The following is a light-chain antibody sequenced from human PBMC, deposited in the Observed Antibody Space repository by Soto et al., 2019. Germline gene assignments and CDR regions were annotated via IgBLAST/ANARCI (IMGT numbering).Light chain of an antibody. V-gene: IGLV2-11*01. CDR2: DVS. J-gene: IGLJ2*01. CDR3: CSYVGSYTLV. CDR1: SSDVGNYNY. Sequence: QSALTQPRSVSGSPGQSVTISCTGTSSDVGNYNYVSWYQQHPGKAPKLMIYDVSKRPSGVPDRFSGSKSGNTASLTISGLQAEDEADYYCCSYVGSYTLVFGGGTKLTVL.